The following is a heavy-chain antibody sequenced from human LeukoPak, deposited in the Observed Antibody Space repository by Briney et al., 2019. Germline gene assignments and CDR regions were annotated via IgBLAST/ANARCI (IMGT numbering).Heavy chain of an antibody. CDR2: IYYSGST. Sequence: SEPLSLTCTVSGRSISSYYWSWIRQPPGKGLEWIGYIYYSGSTNFNPSLKSRVTISVDTSKNQFSLKLSSVTAADTAVYYWARVWDDYGDYFFDYWGQGTLVTVSS. D-gene: IGHD4-17*01. J-gene: IGHJ4*02. CDR1: GRSISSYY. V-gene: IGHV4-59*01. CDR3: ARVWDDYGDYFFDY.